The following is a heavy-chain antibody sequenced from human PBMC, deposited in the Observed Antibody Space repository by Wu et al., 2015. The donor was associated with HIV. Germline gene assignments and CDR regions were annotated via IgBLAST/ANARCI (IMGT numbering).Heavy chain of an antibody. J-gene: IGHJ4*02. V-gene: IGHV1-18*01. Sequence: QVHLVQSGAEVKKPGSSAKVSCKAPGGYPISWVRQAPGQGLEWMGWISAYNGNTNYAQKLQGRVTMTTDTSTSTAYMELRSLRSDDTAVYYCARDRGYSGYDSVPSSDYWGQGTLVTVSS. CDR2: ISAYNGNT. CDR1: GGYP. CDR3: ARDRGYSGYDSVPSSDY. D-gene: IGHD5-12*01.